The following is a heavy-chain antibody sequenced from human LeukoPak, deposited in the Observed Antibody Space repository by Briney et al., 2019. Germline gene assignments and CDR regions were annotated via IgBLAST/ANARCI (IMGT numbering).Heavy chain of an antibody. D-gene: IGHD1-1*01. CDR3: AREAGTTGYYYGMDV. CDR2: ISAYNGNT. J-gene: IGHJ6*02. V-gene: IGHV1-18*01. CDR1: GYTFTSYG. Sequence: GASVKVSCKASGYTFTSYGIIWVRQAPGQGLEWMGWISAYNGNTNYAQKLQGRVTMTTDTSTSTAYMELRSLRSDDTAVYYCAREAGTTGYYYGMDVWGQGTTVTVSS.